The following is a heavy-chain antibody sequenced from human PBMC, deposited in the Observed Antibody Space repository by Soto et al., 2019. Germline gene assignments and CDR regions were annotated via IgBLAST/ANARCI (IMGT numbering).Heavy chain of an antibody. V-gene: IGHV3-30*18. CDR2: ISYDGSNK. CDR3: AKDGGRLEWLLKPELYYFDY. J-gene: IGHJ4*02. Sequence: GGSLRLSCAASGFTFSSYGMHWVRQAPGKGLEWVAVISYDGSNKYYADSVKGRFTISRDNSKNTLYLQMNSLRAEDTAVYYCAKDGGRLEWLLKPELYYFDYWGQGTLVTVSS. CDR1: GFTFSSYG. D-gene: IGHD3-3*01.